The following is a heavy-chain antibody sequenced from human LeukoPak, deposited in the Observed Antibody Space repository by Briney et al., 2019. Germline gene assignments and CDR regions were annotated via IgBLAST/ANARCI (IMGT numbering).Heavy chain of an antibody. D-gene: IGHD6-19*01. CDR2: ISGSGGST. CDR1: GFTFSSYA. CDR3: AKEVAVAGRPYFDY. Sequence: GGSLRLSCAASGFTFSSYAMSWVRHAPGKGLEWVSAISGSGGSTYYADSVKGRFTISRDNPKNTLYLQMSSLRAEDTAVYYCAKEVAVAGRPYFDYWGQGTLVTVSS. J-gene: IGHJ4*02. V-gene: IGHV3-23*01.